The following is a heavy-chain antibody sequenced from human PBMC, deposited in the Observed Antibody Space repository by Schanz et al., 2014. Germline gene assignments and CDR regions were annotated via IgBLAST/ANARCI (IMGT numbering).Heavy chain of an antibody. J-gene: IGHJ4*02. V-gene: IGHV3-48*01. CDR1: GITFSSHS. Sequence: EVHLVESGGGLVQPGGSLRLSCAASGITFSSHSFNWVRQAPGKGLEWISYITYNGGTIYYADSVKGRFTISRDNAKNSLYLEMNSLRAEDAALYYCARERRNADIDYWGQGTLVAVSS. D-gene: IGHD1-1*01. CDR2: ITYNGGTI. CDR3: ARERRNADIDY.